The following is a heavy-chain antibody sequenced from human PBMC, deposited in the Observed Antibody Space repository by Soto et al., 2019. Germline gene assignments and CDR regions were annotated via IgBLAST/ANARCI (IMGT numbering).Heavy chain of an antibody. J-gene: IGHJ6*02. Sequence: GASVKVSCKVSGYSLSELSMYWVRQVPGKGLEWMGGLDLDDGERVLAKNFRGAVTMTEDTSSDTAYMELYSLRSEDTAVYYCAAWTSPLRSELKYGLQVWGQGTTVTVSS. D-gene: IGHD3-10*01. CDR1: GYSLSELS. CDR3: AAWTSPLRSELKYGLQV. V-gene: IGHV1-24*01. CDR2: LDLDDGER.